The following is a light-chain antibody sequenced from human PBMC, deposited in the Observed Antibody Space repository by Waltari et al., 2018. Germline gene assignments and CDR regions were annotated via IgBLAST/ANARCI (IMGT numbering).Light chain of an antibody. CDR2: VNSDGSH. Sequence: QLALTQSPSASASLGASVNLTCPLNSAHSSNAAAWLQQQPEKGPRYLMKVNSDGSHSKGDDIPDRFSGSGSGAERYLTISSLQSEDEADYYCQTGGHGTWVFGGGTKLTVL. CDR1: SAHSSNA. V-gene: IGLV4-69*02. J-gene: IGLJ3*02. CDR3: QTGGHGTWV.